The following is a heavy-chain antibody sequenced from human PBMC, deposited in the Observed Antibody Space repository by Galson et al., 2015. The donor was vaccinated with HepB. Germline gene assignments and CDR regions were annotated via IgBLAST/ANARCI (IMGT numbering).Heavy chain of an antibody. CDR1: GFPFNSYA. CDR2: ISYDGSNK. CDR3: ARAPQGWLQSHFDY. V-gene: IGHV3-30*04. Sequence: SLRLSCAASGFPFNSYAMHWVRQAPGKGLEWVAVISYDGSNKYHADSVKGRLTISRDNSKNILYLQMSSLRDDDTAIYYCARAPQGWLQSHFDYWGQGTLVSVSS. J-gene: IGHJ4*02. D-gene: IGHD5-24*01.